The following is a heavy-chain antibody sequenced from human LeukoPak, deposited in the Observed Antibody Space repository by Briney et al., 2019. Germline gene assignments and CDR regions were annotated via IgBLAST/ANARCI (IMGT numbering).Heavy chain of an antibody. CDR1: GGSISSYY. Sequence: SETLSLTCTVSGGSISSYYWSWIRQPPGKGLEWIGYIYYSGSTDYNPSLKSRVTISVDTSKNQFSLKLSSVTAADTAVYYCGRDGGYYSLQAFDIWGQGTMVTVSS. CDR2: IYYSGST. D-gene: IGHD3-22*01. CDR3: GRDGGYYSLQAFDI. V-gene: IGHV4-59*01. J-gene: IGHJ3*02.